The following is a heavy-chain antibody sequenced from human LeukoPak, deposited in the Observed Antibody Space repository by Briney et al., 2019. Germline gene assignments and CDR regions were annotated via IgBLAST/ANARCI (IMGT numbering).Heavy chain of an antibody. Sequence: SVKVSCKASGYTFTSYGISWVRQAPGQGLEWMGRNISILGIANYAQKLQARVTLTSNEATGTAYMELGSLRSDDTAVYYCAGASQDYYGSGSYYRGGDAFDSWGQGTMVTVSS. V-gene: IGHV1-69*04. D-gene: IGHD3-10*01. CDR2: NISILGIA. CDR3: AGASQDYYGSGSYYRGGDAFDS. J-gene: IGHJ3*02. CDR1: GYTFTSYG.